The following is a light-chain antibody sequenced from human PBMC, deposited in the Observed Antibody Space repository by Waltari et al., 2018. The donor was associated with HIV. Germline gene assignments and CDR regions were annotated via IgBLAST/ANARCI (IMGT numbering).Light chain of an antibody. CDR2: ASS. J-gene: IGKJ2*01. Sequence: AIRMTQSPSSLSASTGDRVTISCRASQDIGTYLAWYQHKPGKAPELLMFASSTLQSGLPSRFTGSGSGTDFTLTITCLQSEDFATYYCQQYYSYPQTFGQGTKLEIK. CDR1: QDIGTY. CDR3: QQYYSYPQT. V-gene: IGKV1-8*01.